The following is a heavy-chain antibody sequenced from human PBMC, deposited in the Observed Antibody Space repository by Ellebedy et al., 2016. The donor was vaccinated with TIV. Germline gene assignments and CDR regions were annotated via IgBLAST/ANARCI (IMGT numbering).Heavy chain of an antibody. CDR2: VYYTGTT. V-gene: IGHV4-39*01. CDR1: GGSVSSSRDY. Sequence: MPSETLSLTCTVSGGSVSSSRDYWAWVRQPPGKGLEWIGTVYYTGTTYYNPSLKSRVTLSVDASKNQFSLKLSSVTATDPAVYYCARHLAYSDIGGGGIDYWGLGTLVTVSS. J-gene: IGHJ4*02. D-gene: IGHD1-26*01. CDR3: ARHLAYSDIGGGGIDY.